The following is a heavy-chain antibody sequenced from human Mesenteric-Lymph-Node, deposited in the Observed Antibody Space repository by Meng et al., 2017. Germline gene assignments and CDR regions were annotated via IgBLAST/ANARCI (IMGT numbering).Heavy chain of an antibody. CDR3: ARCIAVAGNWFDP. CDR2: INAGNGNT. D-gene: IGHD6-19*01. J-gene: IGHJ5*02. Sequence: QVHLTQSLATVKKPGASAKVSCKASGYTFTTYAIHLVRQAPGQRLEWMGWINAGNGNTRYSQKFQGRVSITRDTSASTAYLELSSLRSEDTAVYYCARCIAVAGNWFDPWGQGTLVTVSS. CDR1: GYTFTTYA. V-gene: IGHV1-3*01.